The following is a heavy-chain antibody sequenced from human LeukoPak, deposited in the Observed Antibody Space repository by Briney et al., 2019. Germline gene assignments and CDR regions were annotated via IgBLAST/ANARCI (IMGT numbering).Heavy chain of an antibody. Sequence: SVKVSCKASGFTFTSSAMQWVRQARGQRLEWIGWIVVGSGNANYAQKFQERVTITRDMSTSTAYMELSSLRSEDTAVYYCAGFLGYCTSNVWYLKYWGQGTLVTVSS. CDR3: AGFLGYCTSNVWYLKY. CDR2: IVVGSGNA. CDR1: GFTFTSSA. V-gene: IGHV1-58*02. J-gene: IGHJ4*02. D-gene: IGHD2-2*01.